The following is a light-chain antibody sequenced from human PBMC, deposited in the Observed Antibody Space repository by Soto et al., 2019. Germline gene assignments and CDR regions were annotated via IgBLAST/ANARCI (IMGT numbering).Light chain of an antibody. Sequence: EIVKTQSSGTMSVCPGQRATLYCRPSQSVSSNLAWYKQKPGQATRLLIYDASNRATGIPDRFSGSGSGTEFTLTISSPQSEDFAVYYCQPYYDWPITFGPGTRVEIK. V-gene: IGKV3-15*01. CDR3: QPYYDWPIT. J-gene: IGKJ5*01. CDR2: DAS. CDR1: QSVSSN.